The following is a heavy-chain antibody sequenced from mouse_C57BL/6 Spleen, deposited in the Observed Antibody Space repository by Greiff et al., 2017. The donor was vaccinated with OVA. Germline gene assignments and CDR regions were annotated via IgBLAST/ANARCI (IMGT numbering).Heavy chain of an antibody. CDR3: ARNRAPRTGGYAMDY. D-gene: IGHD3-3*01. J-gene: IGHJ4*01. Sequence: VQVVESGPGLVAPSQSLSITCTVSGFSLTSYAISWVRQPPGKGLEWLGVIWTGGGTNYNSALKSRLSISKDNSKSQVFLKMNSLQTDDTARYYCARNRAPRTGGYAMDYWGQGTSVTVSS. CDR1: GFSLTSYA. V-gene: IGHV2-9-1*01. CDR2: IWTGGGT.